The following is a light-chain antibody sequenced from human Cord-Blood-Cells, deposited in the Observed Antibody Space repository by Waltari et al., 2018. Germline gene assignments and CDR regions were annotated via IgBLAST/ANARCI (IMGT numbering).Light chain of an antibody. Sequence: EIVLTQSPATLSSSPGERATLTCRASQGVSSYLAWYQQKPGQAPRLLIYDASNMPTGIPARCSGSGSGTEVTLTTSSREHEDFAVYYCQQRYNRPPITFGQGTRLEIK. J-gene: IGKJ5*01. CDR1: QGVSSY. CDR3: QQRYNRPPIT. CDR2: DAS. V-gene: IGKV3-11*01.